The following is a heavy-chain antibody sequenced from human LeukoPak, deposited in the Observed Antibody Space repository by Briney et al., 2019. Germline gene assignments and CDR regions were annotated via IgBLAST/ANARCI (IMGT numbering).Heavy chain of an antibody. CDR3: AKGTWYSSSSTDY. CDR2: ISGSGGST. J-gene: IGHJ4*02. Sequence: GGSLRLSCAASGFTFSSYGMSWVRQAPGKGLEWVSAISGSGGSTYYADSVKGRFTISRDNSKNTLYLQMDSLRAEDTAVYYCAKGTWYSSSSTDYWGQGTLVTVSS. CDR1: GFTFSSYG. D-gene: IGHD6-6*01. V-gene: IGHV3-23*01.